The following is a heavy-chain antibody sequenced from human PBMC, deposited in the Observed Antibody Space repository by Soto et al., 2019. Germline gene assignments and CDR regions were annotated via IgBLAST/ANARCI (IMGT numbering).Heavy chain of an antibody. CDR1: GFTFSNYA. CDR2: ISGTGDST. V-gene: IGHV3-23*01. D-gene: IGHD6-19*01. J-gene: IGHJ4*02. CDR3: AKDVNSSGWYTVLDY. Sequence: GGSLRLSCAASGFTFSNYAMTWVRQAPGKGLEWVSTISGTGDSTYYADSVKGRFTISRDNSKNTLYLQLNSLRPDDTAVYYCAKDVNSSGWYTVLDYWGQGTLVTVSS.